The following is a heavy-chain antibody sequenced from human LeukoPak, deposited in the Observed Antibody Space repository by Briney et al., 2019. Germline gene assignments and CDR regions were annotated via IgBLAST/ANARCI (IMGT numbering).Heavy chain of an antibody. J-gene: IGHJ4*02. V-gene: IGHV3-7*01. CDR1: GFTFSSYW. D-gene: IGHD5-12*01. Sequence: GGSLRLSCAASGFTFSSYWMSWVREAPGKGLEWVANIKQDGSEKYYVDSVKGRFTISRDNAKNSLYLQMNSLRAEDTAVYYCARDGAKIYSGYDNYYFDYWGQGTLVTVSS. CDR2: IKQDGSEK. CDR3: ARDGAKIYSGYDNYYFDY.